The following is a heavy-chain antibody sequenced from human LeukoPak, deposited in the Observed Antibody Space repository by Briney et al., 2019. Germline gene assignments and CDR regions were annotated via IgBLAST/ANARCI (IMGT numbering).Heavy chain of an antibody. V-gene: IGHV3-23*01. J-gene: IGHJ4*02. CDR1: GFTFSSNV. D-gene: IGHD4-23*01. CDR2: IPASGGST. CDR3: ATPNSGADY. Sequence: GGSLRLSCAASGFTFSSNVMIWVRQAPGKGLEWVSSIPASGGSTYYADSVKGRFTISRDNSKNSLYLQMNSLRAEDTAVYYCATPNSGADYWGQGTLVTASS.